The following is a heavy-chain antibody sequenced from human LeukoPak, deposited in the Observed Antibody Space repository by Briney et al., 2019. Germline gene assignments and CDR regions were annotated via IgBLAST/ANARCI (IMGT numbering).Heavy chain of an antibody. CDR1: GGSISSGSYN. D-gene: IGHD6-13*01. CDR2: IYTSGST. CDR3: ARDNTRFVAAADPINYFDY. Sequence: TSETLSLTCTVSGGSISSGSYNWSWIRQPAGKGLEWIGRIYTSGSTNYNPSLKSRVTISVDTSKNQFSLKLSSVTAADTAVYYCARDNTRFVAAADPINYFDYWGQGTLVTVSS. V-gene: IGHV4-61*02. J-gene: IGHJ4*02.